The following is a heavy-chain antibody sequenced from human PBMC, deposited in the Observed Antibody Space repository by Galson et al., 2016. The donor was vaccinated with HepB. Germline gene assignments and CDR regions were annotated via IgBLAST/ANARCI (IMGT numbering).Heavy chain of an antibody. V-gene: IGHV3-23*01. CDR1: GFTFTNYA. D-gene: IGHD6-19*01. J-gene: IGHJ4*02. CDR3: AGHISVTGKRGVDS. CDR2: ISETGGTT. Sequence: SLRLSCAAPGFTFTNYAMNWVRQAPGKGLEWVSAISETGGTTNHADSVKGRFTISRDKSNNTVYLQMNSLRAEDTAVYYCAGHISVTGKRGVDSWGQGILVTVSS.